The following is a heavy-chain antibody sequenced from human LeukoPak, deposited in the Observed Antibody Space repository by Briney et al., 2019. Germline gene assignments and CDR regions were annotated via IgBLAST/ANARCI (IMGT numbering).Heavy chain of an antibody. J-gene: IGHJ3*02. CDR1: GGTFSSYD. CDR2: MNPNSGNT. V-gene: IGHV1-8*02. D-gene: IGHD6-19*01. Sequence: ASVKVSCKASGGTFSSYDINWVRQATGQGLEWMGWMNPNSGNTGYAQKFQGRVTMTTDTSTSTAYMELRSLRSDDTAVYYCARGAVAVPDDAFDIWGQGTMVTVSS. CDR3: ARGAVAVPDDAFDI.